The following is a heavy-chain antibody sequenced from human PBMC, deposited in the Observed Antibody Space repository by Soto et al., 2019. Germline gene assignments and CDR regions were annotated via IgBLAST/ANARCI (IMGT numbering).Heavy chain of an antibody. J-gene: IGHJ4*02. Sequence: PGGSLRLSCAASGFIFINNYMSWVRQAPGKGLEWVAHINQDGSEKYYVDSVKGRFTISRDNAKNSLYLQLNSLRAEDTAVYYCARDLGYCAKGVCYTTLDYWGQGTLVTVSS. CDR2: INQDGSEK. CDR1: GFIFINNY. CDR3: ARDLGYCAKGVCYTTLDY. V-gene: IGHV3-7*01. D-gene: IGHD2-8*01.